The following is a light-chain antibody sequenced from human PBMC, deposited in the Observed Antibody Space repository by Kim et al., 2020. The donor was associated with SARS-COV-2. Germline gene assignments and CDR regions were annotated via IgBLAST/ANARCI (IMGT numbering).Light chain of an antibody. CDR2: RNN. CDR1: SSNIGAGYD. J-gene: IGLJ2*01. CDR3: QSFDISVV. V-gene: IGLV1-40*01. Sequence: APGQRVTISCTGGSSNIGAGYDVHWYQQLPETAPKLLIYRNNNRPSGVPDRFSGSKSGTSASLAITGLQAEDEADYYCQSFDISVVFGGGTQLTVL.